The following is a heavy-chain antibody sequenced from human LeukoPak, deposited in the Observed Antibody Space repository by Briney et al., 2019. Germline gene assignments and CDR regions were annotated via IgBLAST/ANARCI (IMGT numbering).Heavy chain of an antibody. D-gene: IGHD3-16*02. Sequence: GGSLRLSCAASGFTFNTYSMNWVRQAPGKGLEWVSSISSHSRDIYYADSVKGRFTISRDNAKNSLHLQMNSLRAEDTAVYYCARDDRDISAFRFDYWGHGILVTVSS. V-gene: IGHV3-21*01. J-gene: IGHJ4*01. CDR1: GFTFNTYS. CDR3: ARDDRDISAFRFDY. CDR2: ISSHSRDI.